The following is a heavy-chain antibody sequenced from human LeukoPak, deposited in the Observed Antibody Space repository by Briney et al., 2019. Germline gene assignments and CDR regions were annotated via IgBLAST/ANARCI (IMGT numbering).Heavy chain of an antibody. D-gene: IGHD3-3*01. J-gene: IGHJ3*01. CDR3: ARGGFIPLSGVLNMNAFNV. CDR2: IYYTGST. Sequence: SETLSLTCQVSGGSISNGDYYWSWIRQPPGKGLEWIGSIYYTGSTHYNPSLKSRVFISIDTSKNQFSLRLNSVTAPDTAVYYCARGGFIPLSGVLNMNAFNVWGQGTMVTVSS. V-gene: IGHV4-30-4*08. CDR1: GGSISNGDYY.